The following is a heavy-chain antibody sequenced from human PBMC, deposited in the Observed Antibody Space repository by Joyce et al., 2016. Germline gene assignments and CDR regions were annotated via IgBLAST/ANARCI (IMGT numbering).Heavy chain of an antibody. CDR2: INPSGGST. D-gene: IGHD5-18*01. J-gene: IGHJ6*02. CDR3: ARDTAMATGYYYYGMDV. Sequence: QVQLVQSGAEVKKPGASVKVSCKASGYTFTTYYMHWVRQAPGQGLEWRGIINPSGGSTNSAQKFQGRVTMTRDTSTSTVYMELSSLRSEDTAVYYCARDTAMATGYYYYGMDVWGQGTTVTVSS. V-gene: IGHV1-46*01. CDR1: GYTFTTYY.